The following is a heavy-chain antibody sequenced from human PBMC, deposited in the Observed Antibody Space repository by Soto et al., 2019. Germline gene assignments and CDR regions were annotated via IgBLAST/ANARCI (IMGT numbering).Heavy chain of an antibody. J-gene: IGHJ4*02. CDR2: MNPDGSAI. D-gene: IGHD2-15*01. Sequence: GSLRLSCVVSGFTFSSSWMHWVRQGPGKGLVWVSRMNPDGSAINYADSVKGRFTTSRDNAKNILYLQMNSLRAEDTALYYCARSGLHGIHYFDHWAQGTLVTVSS. CDR1: GFTFSSSW. V-gene: IGHV3-74*01. CDR3: ARSGLHGIHYFDH.